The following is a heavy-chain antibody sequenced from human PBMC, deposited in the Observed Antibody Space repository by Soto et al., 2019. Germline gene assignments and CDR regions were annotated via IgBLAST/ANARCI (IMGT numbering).Heavy chain of an antibody. CDR3: DWLATAGNGEGDFDI. CDR2: IDPSDSYT. V-gene: IGHV5-10-1*01. Sequence: GESLKISCKGSGYSFTNYWINWVRQMPGKGLEWMGRIDPSDSYTKYSPSFQGHVTISGDKSISTAYLQWSSLKASDTAMYYCDWLATAGNGEGDFDIWGQGTMVPVSS. J-gene: IGHJ3*02. CDR1: GYSFTNYW. D-gene: IGHD6-13*01.